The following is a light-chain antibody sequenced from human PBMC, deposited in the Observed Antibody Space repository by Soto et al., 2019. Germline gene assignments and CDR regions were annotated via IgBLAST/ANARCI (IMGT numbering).Light chain of an antibody. J-gene: IGKJ1*01. CDR1: QSISSW. Sequence: DIQMTQSPSSLSASVGDRATITCRASQSISSWLAWYQQKPGKAPKVLIYDASSLESGVPSRFSGSGSGTEFTLTISSLQPDDFATYYCQQYKSYSWTFGQGTKVDIK. CDR2: DAS. V-gene: IGKV1-5*01. CDR3: QQYKSYSWT.